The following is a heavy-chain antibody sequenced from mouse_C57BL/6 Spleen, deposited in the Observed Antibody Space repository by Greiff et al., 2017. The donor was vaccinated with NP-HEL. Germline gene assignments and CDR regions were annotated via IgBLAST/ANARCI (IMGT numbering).Heavy chain of an antibody. D-gene: IGHD2-10*02. CDR1: GFTFSDFY. CDR3: ARDGGPSIPFDY. CDR2: RRNKANDYTT. Sequence: EVMLVESGGGLVQSGRSLRLSCATSGFTFSDFYMEWVRQAPGKGLEWIAARRNKANDYTTEYSASVKGRFIVSRDTSQSILYLQMNALRAEDTAIYYCARDGGPSIPFDYWGQGTTLTVSS. J-gene: IGHJ2*01. V-gene: IGHV7-1*01.